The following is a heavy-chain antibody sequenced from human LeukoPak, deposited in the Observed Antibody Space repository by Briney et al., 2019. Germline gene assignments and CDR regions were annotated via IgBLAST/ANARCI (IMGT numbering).Heavy chain of an antibody. V-gene: IGHV4-59*01. CDR3: ARRHVEYSSSSDPYYFDY. CDR1: GGSISSYY. J-gene: IGHJ4*02. CDR2: LDYSGST. Sequence: SETLSLTCTVSGGSISSYYGTWIRQPPGKGLEWIGYLDYSGSTNYNPSLKSRVTISVDTSKNQFSLKVSSVTAADTAVYYCARRHVEYSSSSDPYYFDYWGQGTLVTVSS. D-gene: IGHD6-6*01.